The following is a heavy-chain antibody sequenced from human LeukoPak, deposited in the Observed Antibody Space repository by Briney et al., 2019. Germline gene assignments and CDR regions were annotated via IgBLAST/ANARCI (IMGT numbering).Heavy chain of an antibody. D-gene: IGHD6-19*01. V-gene: IGHV3-30-3*01. CDR3: ASELFSSGWKDAFDI. CDR2: ISYDGSNK. Sequence: GGSLRLSCAASGVTFSSYAMHSVRQAPGKGLEWVAVISYDGSNKYYADSVKGRFTISRDNSKNTLYLQMNGLTAKDTAVYYYASELFSSGWKDAFDIWGQGTMVTVSS. J-gene: IGHJ3*02. CDR1: GVTFSSYA.